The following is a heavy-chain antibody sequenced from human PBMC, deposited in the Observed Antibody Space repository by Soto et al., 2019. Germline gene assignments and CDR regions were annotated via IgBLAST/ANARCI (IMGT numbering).Heavy chain of an antibody. CDR1: GYTFTSYG. D-gene: IGHD3-22*01. Sequence: ASVKVSCKASGYTFTSYGISWVRQAPGRGLEWMGWISAYNGNTNYAQKLQGRVTMTTDTSTSTAYMELRSLRSDDTAVYYCARGVYYYDSSGYPPAFDIWGQGTMVTVSS. CDR3: ARGVYYYDSSGYPPAFDI. V-gene: IGHV1-18*01. J-gene: IGHJ3*02. CDR2: ISAYNGNT.